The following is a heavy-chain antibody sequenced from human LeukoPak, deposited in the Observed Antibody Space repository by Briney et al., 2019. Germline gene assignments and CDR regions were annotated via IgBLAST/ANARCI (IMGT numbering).Heavy chain of an antibody. CDR3: VRDPPGEGVDY. V-gene: IGHV3-74*01. Sequence: EPGGSLRLSCAASGFTFSSYLMHWIRQAPGKGLVWVSRINNDGSSTNYADSVKGRFTIPRDNAKNTVYLQMNSLRGEDTAVYYCVRDPPGEGVDYWGQGTLVAVSS. CDR2: INNDGSST. CDR1: GFTFSSYL. D-gene: IGHD2-21*01. J-gene: IGHJ4*02.